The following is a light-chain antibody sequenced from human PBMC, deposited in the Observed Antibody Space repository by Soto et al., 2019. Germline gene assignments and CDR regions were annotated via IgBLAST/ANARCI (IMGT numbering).Light chain of an antibody. CDR1: QSVSNDF. CDR3: QQYGSSPPRT. J-gene: IGKJ1*01. V-gene: IGKV3-20*01. CDR2: GAS. Sequence: EIVLTQSPGILSLSPGERAALSFRSIQSVSNDFLAWYQQKPGQAPRLLIYGASTRATDVPDRFSGSGSGADFTLSISRLEPEDFAVYYCQQYGSSPPRTFGQGTKVDIK.